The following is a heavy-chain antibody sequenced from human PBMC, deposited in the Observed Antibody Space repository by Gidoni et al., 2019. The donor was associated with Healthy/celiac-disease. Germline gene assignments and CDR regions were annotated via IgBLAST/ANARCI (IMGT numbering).Heavy chain of an antibody. V-gene: IGHV3-30*18. J-gene: IGHJ4*02. CDR2: ISYDGSEK. CDR1: GFTFSTYG. CDR3: AKDLYSDRRNLGPGAY. D-gene: IGHD3-22*01. Sequence: QLQVVESGGGVVQPGRSLRLSCAAAGFTFSTYGMHWVRQAPGKGLEWVTVISYDGSEKYYADSVKGRFTISRDNSKNTLFLQMDSLRAEDSAVYYCAKDLYSDRRNLGPGAYWGQGTLVTVSS.